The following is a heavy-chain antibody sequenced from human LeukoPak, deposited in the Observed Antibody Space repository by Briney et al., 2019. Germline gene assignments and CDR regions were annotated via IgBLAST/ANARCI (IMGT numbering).Heavy chain of an antibody. CDR3: ARPWELGWFDP. D-gene: IGHD1-26*01. J-gene: IGHJ5*02. Sequence: SVKVSCKASGGTFSSYAISWVRQAPGQGLEWMGGIIPIFGTANYAQKFQGRVTMTTDTSTSTAYMELRGLRSDDTAVYYCARPWELGWFDPWGQGTLVTVSS. V-gene: IGHV1-69*05. CDR2: IIPIFGTA. CDR1: GGTFSSYA.